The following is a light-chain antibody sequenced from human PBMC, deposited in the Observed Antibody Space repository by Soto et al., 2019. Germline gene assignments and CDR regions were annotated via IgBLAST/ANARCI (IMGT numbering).Light chain of an antibody. CDR2: DAS. J-gene: IGKJ4*01. V-gene: IGKV3-11*01. Sequence: EIVLTQSPSTLSLSPGERATLSCRASQSVSRFLAWYQQKPGQAPRLLIYDASNRATDIPARFSGSGSGTDFTLTISSLEPEDSAIYFCQQRSGWPPTFGGGTKVDIK. CDR3: QQRSGWPPT. CDR1: QSVSRF.